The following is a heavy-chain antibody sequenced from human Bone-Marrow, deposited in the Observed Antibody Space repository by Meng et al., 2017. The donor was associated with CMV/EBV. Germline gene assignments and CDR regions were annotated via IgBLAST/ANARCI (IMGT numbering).Heavy chain of an antibody. Sequence: GGYSWSWSRQPPGKGLEWIGYIYHSGSTYYNPSLKSRVTISVDRSKNQFSLKLSSVTAADTAVYYCARGARRIMITFGEVEGGFDYWGQGTLVTVSS. CDR1: GGYS. D-gene: IGHD3-16*01. V-gene: IGHV4-30-2*01. CDR3: ARGARRIMITFGEVEGGFDY. CDR2: IYHSGST. J-gene: IGHJ4*02.